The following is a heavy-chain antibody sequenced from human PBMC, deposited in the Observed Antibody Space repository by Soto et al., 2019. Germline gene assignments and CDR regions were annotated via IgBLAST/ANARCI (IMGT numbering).Heavy chain of an antibody. Sequence: ASVKVSCKASGYTFTSYGISWVRQAPGQGLEWMGWISAYNGNTNYAQKLQGRVTMTTDTSTSTAQMELRSLRSADTAAYYCASPILYDFWSGYYPQGGYFDYWVQGTLVTVSS. J-gene: IGHJ4*02. CDR1: GYTFTSYG. CDR3: ASPILYDFWSGYYPQGGYFDY. D-gene: IGHD3-3*01. CDR2: ISAYNGNT. V-gene: IGHV1-18*04.